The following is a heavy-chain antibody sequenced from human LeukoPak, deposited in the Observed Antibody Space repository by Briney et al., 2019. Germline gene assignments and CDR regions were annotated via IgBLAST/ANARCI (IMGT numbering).Heavy chain of an antibody. Sequence: SETLSLTCTVSGASISSHYWSWLQQPPGKGLEWIGYVIDSVRTKDNPSLQSRLTLSADTSKNEFSLRLSSVTAADTAVYYCATIKHGQIFGYFDFWGQGIKVTASS. V-gene: IGHV4-59*11. CDR2: VIDSVRT. CDR3: ATIKHGQIFGYFDF. D-gene: IGHD3-16*01. J-gene: IGHJ4*02. CDR1: GASISSHY.